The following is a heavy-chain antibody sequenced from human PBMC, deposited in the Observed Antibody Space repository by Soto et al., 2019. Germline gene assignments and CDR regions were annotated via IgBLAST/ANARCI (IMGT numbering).Heavy chain of an antibody. CDR3: ARGWGDTVAGTIWFDP. J-gene: IGHJ5*02. CDR2: IIPIFGTA. D-gene: IGHD6-19*01. CDR1: GGTFSSYA. Sequence: SVKVSCKASGGTFSSYAISWVRQAPGQGLEWMGGIIPIFGTANYAQKFQGRVTITADESTSTAYMELSSLRSEDTAVYYCARGWGDTVAGTIWFDPWGQGTLVTVS. V-gene: IGHV1-69*13.